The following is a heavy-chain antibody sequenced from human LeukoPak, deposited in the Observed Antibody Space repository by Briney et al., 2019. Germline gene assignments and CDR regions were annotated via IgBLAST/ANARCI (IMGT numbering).Heavy chain of an antibody. CDR2: INTDGSST. J-gene: IGHJ4*02. Sequence: GGSLRLSCAASGFTFSSYWMHWARQAPGKGLVWVSRINTDGSSTSYADSVKGRFTISRDNAKNTLYLQMNSPRAEDTAVYYCARVSSSSWWALDYWGQGTLVTVSS. CDR3: ARVSSSSWWALDY. CDR1: GFTFSSYW. D-gene: IGHD6-13*01. V-gene: IGHV3-74*01.